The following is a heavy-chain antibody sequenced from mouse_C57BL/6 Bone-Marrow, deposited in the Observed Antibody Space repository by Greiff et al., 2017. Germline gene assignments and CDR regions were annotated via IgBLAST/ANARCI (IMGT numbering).Heavy chain of an antibody. CDR3: TIGGPYGYDLDY. CDR2: IDPEDGDT. D-gene: IGHD2-2*01. Sequence: VQLQQSGAELVRPGASVKLSCTASGFNIKDYYMHWVKQRPEQGLEWIGRIDPEDGDTEYAPKFQGKATMTADTSSNTAYLQLSSLTSKDTAVYYCTIGGPYGYDLDYWGQGTTLTVSS. CDR1: GFNIKDYY. V-gene: IGHV14-1*01. J-gene: IGHJ2*01.